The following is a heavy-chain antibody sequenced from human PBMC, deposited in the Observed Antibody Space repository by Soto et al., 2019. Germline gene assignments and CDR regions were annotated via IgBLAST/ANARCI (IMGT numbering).Heavy chain of an antibody. J-gene: IGHJ5*02. CDR2: IYSGGST. D-gene: IGHD6-6*01. CDR3: ATVPTYP. Sequence: EVQLVESGGGLVQPGGSLRLSCAASGFTVSSDYMTWVRQAPGKGLEWVSVIYSGGSTYYADSVKGRFTISRDNSKNTLFLQMNSLGDEDTAVYYCATVPTYPWGQRTLVTVSS. CDR1: GFTVSSDY. V-gene: IGHV3-66*01.